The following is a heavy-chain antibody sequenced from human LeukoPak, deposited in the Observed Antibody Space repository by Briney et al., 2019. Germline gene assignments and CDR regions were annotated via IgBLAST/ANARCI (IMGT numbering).Heavy chain of an antibody. CDR2: IIGGAGGT. D-gene: IGHD1-26*01. CDR3: ATDKSGSYAAFDI. V-gene: IGHV3-23*01. CDR1: GFSFSSHG. Sequence: GGSLRLSCAASGFSFSSHGMSWVRQAPGKGLEWVSGIIGGAGGTYYADSVKGRFTISRDNSKNTLYLQMNSLRAEDTAVYYCATDKSGSYAAFDIWGQGTMVTVSS. J-gene: IGHJ3*02.